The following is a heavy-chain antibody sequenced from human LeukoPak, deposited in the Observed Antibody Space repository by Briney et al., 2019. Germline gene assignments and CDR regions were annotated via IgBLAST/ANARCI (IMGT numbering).Heavy chain of an antibody. CDR1: GFTFSSYS. CDR2: INIGGTNT. V-gene: IGHV3-48*04. J-gene: IGHJ5*02. CDR3: ATDGAGFDT. Sequence: GGSLRLSCAASGFTFSSYSMNWVRQAPGKGLEWLSYINIGGTNTHCADSVKGRFTISRDNAKKSLYLEMNNLRAEDTAVYYCATDGAGFDTWGQGVLVTVSS.